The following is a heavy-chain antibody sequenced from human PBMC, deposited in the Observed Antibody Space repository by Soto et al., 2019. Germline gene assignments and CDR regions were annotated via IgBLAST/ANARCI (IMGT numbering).Heavy chain of an antibody. Sequence: SETLSLTCTVSGASITGTSYWSWIRQPAGKGLEWIGRFSLSGTTNYNPSLRSRVTMSADVSKNQFSLRLTSVTAADTALYYCARGMTPPGAPAWYYFDSWGQGTLVTSPQ. D-gene: IGHD2-8*02. J-gene: IGHJ4*02. CDR2: FSLSGTT. CDR3: ARGMTPPGAPAWYYFDS. CDR1: GASITGTSY. V-gene: IGHV4-4*07.